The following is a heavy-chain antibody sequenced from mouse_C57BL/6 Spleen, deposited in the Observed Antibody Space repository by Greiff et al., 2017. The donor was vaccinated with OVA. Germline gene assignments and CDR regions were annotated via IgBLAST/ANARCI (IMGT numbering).Heavy chain of an antibody. D-gene: IGHD4-1*01. J-gene: IGHJ4*01. Sequence: VQLQQPGAELVKPGASVKLSCKASGYTFTSYWMHWVKQRPGQGLEWIGMIHPTSGSTNYNEKFKGKATLTVDKSYSTAYMQLSSLTSEDSAVYYCERKGTGKDYAMDYWGQGTSVTVSS. CDR2: IHPTSGST. CDR3: ERKGTGKDYAMDY. V-gene: IGHV1-64*01. CDR1: GYTFTSYW.